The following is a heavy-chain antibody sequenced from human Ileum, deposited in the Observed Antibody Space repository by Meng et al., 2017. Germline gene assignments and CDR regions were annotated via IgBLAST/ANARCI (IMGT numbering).Heavy chain of an antibody. CDR3: AKVAVFGNSENLYYYGLDV. CDR2: IPTRGGT. D-gene: IGHD4-23*01. Sequence: SETLPLTCTVSDDSISIYYWSWIRQPAGKGLEWIGQIPTRGGTKYNPSLQSRVSMSINTSSKQFSLNLSSVTAADTAVYYCAKVAVFGNSENLYYYGLDVWGQGTSVTVSS. CDR1: DDSISIYY. J-gene: IGHJ6*02. V-gene: IGHV4-4*07.